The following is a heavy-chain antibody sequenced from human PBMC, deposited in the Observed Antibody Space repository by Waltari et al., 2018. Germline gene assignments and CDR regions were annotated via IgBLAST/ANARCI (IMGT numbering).Heavy chain of an antibody. D-gene: IGHD2-2*01. CDR3: ARQGLYCRSSNCVGLDFSH. J-gene: IGHJ4*02. CDR1: GGSVTDTSYF. Sequence: QESGPGLLKPSETLSLTCAVSGGSVTDTSYFWGWIRQAPGKGLEWLGNLYYDGNTNYNPSLKSRVSRSVDTSQKQFSLKLTSVTATDTAVYYCARQGLYCRSSNCVGLDFSHWGQGTLVAVS. V-gene: IGHV4-39*01. CDR2: LYYDGNT.